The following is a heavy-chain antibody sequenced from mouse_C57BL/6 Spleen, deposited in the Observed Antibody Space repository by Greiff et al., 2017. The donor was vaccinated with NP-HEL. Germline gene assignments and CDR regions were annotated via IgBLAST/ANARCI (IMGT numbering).Heavy chain of an antibody. CDR1: GFSFNTYA. CDR2: IRSKSNNYAT. D-gene: IGHD2-2*01. CDR3: VRRGGYDGAWFAY. J-gene: IGHJ3*01. V-gene: IGHV10-1*01. Sequence: EVKLLESGGGLVQPKGSLKLSCAASGFSFNTYAMNWVRQAPGKGLEWVARIRSKSNNYATYYADSVKDRFTISRDDSESMLYLQMNNLKTEDTAMYYCVRRGGYDGAWFAYWGQGTLVTVSA.